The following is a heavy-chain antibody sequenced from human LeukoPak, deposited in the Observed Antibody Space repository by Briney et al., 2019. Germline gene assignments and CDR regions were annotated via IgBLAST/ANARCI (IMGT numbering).Heavy chain of an antibody. Sequence: SETLSLTCTVSGGSISGWYWSWIRQPPGKGLEWIGYIYGSGYTNYNPSLKSRVTMSIDTSKNHFSLKLTSVTAADTAVYYCARGDRQKNFDYWGQGTLVTVSS. CDR2: IYGSGYT. CDR1: GGSISGWY. J-gene: IGHJ4*02. CDR3: ARGDRQKNFDY. V-gene: IGHV4-59*12.